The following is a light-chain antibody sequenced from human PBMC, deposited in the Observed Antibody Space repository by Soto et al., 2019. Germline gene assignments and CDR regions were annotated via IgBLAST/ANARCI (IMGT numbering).Light chain of an antibody. CDR2: DVT. CDR1: SSDVGGYDY. Sequence: QSALTQPASVSGSPGQSITISCTGTSSDVGGYDYVSWYQPHPGKAPKLMIYDVTNRPSGVYNRFSGSKSDNTASLTISGLQAEDVASDNSSSYESRPSVFFETGTK. J-gene: IGLJ1*01. V-gene: IGLV2-14*01. CDR3: SSYESRPSVF.